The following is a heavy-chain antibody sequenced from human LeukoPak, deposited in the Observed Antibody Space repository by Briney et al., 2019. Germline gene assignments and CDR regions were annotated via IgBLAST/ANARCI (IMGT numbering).Heavy chain of an antibody. V-gene: IGHV4-59*01. Sequence: SETLSLTYTVSGGSISSYYWSWIRQPPGQGLEWIGYIYYSGSTNYNPSLKSRVTISVDTSKNQFSLKLSSVTAADTAVYYCARDRRGYYDSSGFTTDAFDIWGQGTMVTVSS. CDR3: ARDRRGYYDSSGFTTDAFDI. D-gene: IGHD3-22*01. J-gene: IGHJ3*02. CDR1: GGSISSYY. CDR2: IYYSGST.